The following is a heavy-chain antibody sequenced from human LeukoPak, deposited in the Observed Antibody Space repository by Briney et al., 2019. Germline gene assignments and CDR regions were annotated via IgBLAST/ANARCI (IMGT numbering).Heavy chain of an antibody. CDR2: IIPIFGTA. Sequence: ASVKASCKASGGTFSSYAISWVRQAPGQGLEWMGGIIPIFGTANYAQKFQGRVTITADESTSTAYMELSSLRSEDTAVYYCARHPPLWAENNNWFDPWGQGTLVTVSS. CDR1: GGTFSSYA. J-gene: IGHJ5*02. V-gene: IGHV1-69*01. D-gene: IGHD2/OR15-2a*01. CDR3: ARHPPLWAENNNWFDP.